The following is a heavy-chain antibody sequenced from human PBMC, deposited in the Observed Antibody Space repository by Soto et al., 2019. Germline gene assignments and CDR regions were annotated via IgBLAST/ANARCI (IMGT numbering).Heavy chain of an antibody. D-gene: IGHD6-19*01. CDR1: GYTFTSYG. Sequence: ASVKVSCKASGYTFTSYGISWVRQAPGQGLEWMGWISAYNGNTNYAQKLQGRVTMTTDTSTSTAYMELRSLRSDDTAVYYCAREGWQWLVRSYYFDYWGQGTLVTVSS. J-gene: IGHJ4*02. CDR2: ISAYNGNT. V-gene: IGHV1-18*01. CDR3: AREGWQWLVRSYYFDY.